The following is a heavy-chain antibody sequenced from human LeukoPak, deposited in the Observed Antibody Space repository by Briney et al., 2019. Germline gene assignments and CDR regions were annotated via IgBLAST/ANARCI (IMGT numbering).Heavy chain of an antibody. V-gene: IGHV4-38-2*02. Sequence: KPSETLSLTCTVSGYSISSGYYWGWIRQPPGKGLEWIGSIYHSGSTYYNPSLKSRVTISVDTSKNQFSLKLSSVTAADTAVYFCARDDGTTGVDYWGQGTLVTVSS. CDR3: ARDDGTTGVDY. D-gene: IGHD4-17*01. CDR2: IYHSGST. J-gene: IGHJ4*02. CDR1: GYSISSGYY.